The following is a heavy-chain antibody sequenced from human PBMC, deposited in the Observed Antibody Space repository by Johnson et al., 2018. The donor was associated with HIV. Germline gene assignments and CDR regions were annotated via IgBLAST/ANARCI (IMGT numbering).Heavy chain of an antibody. Sequence: QVQLVESGGGVVQPGRSLRLSCAASGFTFNKYAIHWVRQAPGKGLEWVAVISYDGSNRYYAASVKGRFTISRDNSKNTVYLQMNSLRTEDTAVFWCARETVGATMDAFDIWGQGTMVTVSS. CDR1: GFTFNKYA. CDR3: ARETVGATMDAFDI. D-gene: IGHD1-26*01. CDR2: ISYDGSNR. J-gene: IGHJ3*02. V-gene: IGHV3-30-3*01.